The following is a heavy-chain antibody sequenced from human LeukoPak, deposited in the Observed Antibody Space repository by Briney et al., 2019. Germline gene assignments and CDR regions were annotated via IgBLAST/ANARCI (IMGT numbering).Heavy chain of an antibody. CDR1: GFTFSTYG. J-gene: IGHJ4*02. V-gene: IGHV3-33*01. CDR2: IWHDGSSK. D-gene: IGHD4-17*01. Sequence: GGSPRLSCAASGFTFSTYGVHWVRQAPGKGLEWVAVIWHDGSSKYYADSVKGRFLLSRDNSLNTVYLQMNSLRAEDTAVYYCARDSDYGDGFDYWGQGTLVTVSS. CDR3: ARDSDYGDGFDY.